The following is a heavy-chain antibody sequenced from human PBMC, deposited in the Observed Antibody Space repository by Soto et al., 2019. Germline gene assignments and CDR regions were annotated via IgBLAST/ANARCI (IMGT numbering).Heavy chain of an antibody. CDR3: VRHPTTYRRYKFFDY. D-gene: IGHD5-12*01. CDR2: IYYSGST. V-gene: IGHV4-39*01. CDR1: GGSISSSSYY. Sequence: PSETLSLTCTVSGGSISSSSYYWGWIRQPPGKGLEWIGSIYYSGSTYYNPSLKSRVSISVDTSKNRFSLMLSSVTAADTAVYYCVRHPTTYRRYKFFDYWGQGTLVTVSS. J-gene: IGHJ4*02.